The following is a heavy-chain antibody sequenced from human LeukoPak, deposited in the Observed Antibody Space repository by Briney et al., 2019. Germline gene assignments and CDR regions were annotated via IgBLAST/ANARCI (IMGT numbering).Heavy chain of an antibody. CDR2: INHSGST. Sequence: SETLSLTCAVYGGSFSGYYWSWIRQPPGKGLEWIGEINHSGSTNYNPSLKSRVTISVDTSKNQFSLKLSSVTATDTAVYYCARGGYSYVDYWGQGTLVTVSS. D-gene: IGHD5-18*01. CDR1: GGSFSGYY. CDR3: ARGGYSYVDY. V-gene: IGHV4-34*01. J-gene: IGHJ4*02.